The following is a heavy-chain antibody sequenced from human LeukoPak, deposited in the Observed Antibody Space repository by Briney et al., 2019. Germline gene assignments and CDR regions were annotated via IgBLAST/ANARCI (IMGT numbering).Heavy chain of an antibody. D-gene: IGHD3-22*01. CDR3: ARAGYYDSSGSYYTYPFDI. J-gene: IGHJ3*02. Sequence: SETLSLTCTVSGYSISSGYYWGWSRQPPGKGREWMGSIYHSGSTSYNTSPKSRLTISGEKSSNQLSLKLISVTAADTAVYYCARAGYYDSSGSYYTYPFDIWGQGTRVSVSS. CDR1: GYSISSGYY. CDR2: IYHSGST. V-gene: IGHV4-38-2*02.